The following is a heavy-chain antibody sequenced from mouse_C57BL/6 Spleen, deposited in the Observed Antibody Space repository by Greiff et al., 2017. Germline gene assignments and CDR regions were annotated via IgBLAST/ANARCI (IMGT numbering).Heavy chain of an antibody. V-gene: IGHV5-9*01. CDR3: ARQSTRVTTGPSMDFDV. J-gene: IGHJ1*03. Sequence: EVQLVESGGGLVKPGGSLKLSCAASGFTFSSYTMSWVRQTPEKRLEWVATISGGGGNTYYPDSVKGRFTISRDNAKNTLYLQMSRLRSEDTALYYCARQSTRVTTGPSMDFDVWGTGTTVTVSS. D-gene: IGHD2-2*01. CDR1: GFTFSSYT. CDR2: ISGGGGNT.